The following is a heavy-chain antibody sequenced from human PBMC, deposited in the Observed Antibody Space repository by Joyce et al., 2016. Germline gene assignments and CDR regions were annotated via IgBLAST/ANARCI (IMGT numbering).Heavy chain of an antibody. Sequence: QVQLVQSGAEVKKPGASVKVSCKASGYTFTGHTIHWVRQAPGQSLEWMGWINAGNGSTGFSQKFQGRVTVSRDTSANTAYMEVSSLRSEDTAVYYCARGSSALTYFDFWGQGTLVTVSS. CDR2: INAGNGST. D-gene: IGHD3-10*01. V-gene: IGHV1-3*01. CDR1: GYTFTGHT. J-gene: IGHJ4*02. CDR3: ARGSSALTYFDF.